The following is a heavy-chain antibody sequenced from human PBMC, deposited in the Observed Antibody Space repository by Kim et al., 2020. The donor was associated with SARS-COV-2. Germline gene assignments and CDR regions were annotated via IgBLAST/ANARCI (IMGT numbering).Heavy chain of an antibody. V-gene: IGHV1-8*01. CDR3: ARGRSRLRRISWVDP. J-gene: IGHJ5*02. D-gene: IGHD4-17*01. Sequence: QTFQGRVTMTSNTSINTAYMELSSLRSEDTAVYYCARGRSRLRRISWVDPWGQGTLVTVSS.